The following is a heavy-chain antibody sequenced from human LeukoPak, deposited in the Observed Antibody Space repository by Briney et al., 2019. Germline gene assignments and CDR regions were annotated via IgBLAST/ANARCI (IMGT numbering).Heavy chain of an antibody. V-gene: IGHV1-2*02. CDR3: ARLYSGYGNNYYYMDV. CDR2: INPNSGGT. Sequence: ASVKVSCKASGYTFTSYGISWVRQAPRQGLEWMGWINPNSGGTNYAQKFQGRVTMTRDTSISTAYMELSRLRSDDTAVYYCARLYSGYGNNYYYMDVWGKGTTVTVSS. J-gene: IGHJ6*03. D-gene: IGHD5-12*01. CDR1: GYTFTSYG.